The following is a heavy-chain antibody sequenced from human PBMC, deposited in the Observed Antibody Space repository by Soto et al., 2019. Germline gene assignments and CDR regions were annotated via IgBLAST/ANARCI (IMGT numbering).Heavy chain of an antibody. J-gene: IGHJ2*01. Sequence: PGGSLRLSCAASGFTFSSYAMHWVRQAPGKGLEWVAVISYDGSNKYYADSVKGRFTISRDNSKNTLYLQMNSLRAEDTAVYYCAREMQAVAGFRTHWYFDLWGRGTLVTVSS. V-gene: IGHV3-30-3*01. CDR2: ISYDGSNK. D-gene: IGHD6-19*01. CDR1: GFTFSSYA. CDR3: AREMQAVAGFRTHWYFDL.